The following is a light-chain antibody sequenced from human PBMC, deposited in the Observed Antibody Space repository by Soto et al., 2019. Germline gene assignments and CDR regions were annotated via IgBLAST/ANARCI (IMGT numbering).Light chain of an antibody. J-gene: IGKJ5*01. Sequence: EIVLTQSPAILSLSPGERATLSCRASQSVSSSLAWYQQKPGQAPRLLIYDTSNRATDIPPRFSGSGSGTDFTLTIRSLEPEDFAVYYCQQRTNWRITFGQGTRLEIK. CDR1: QSVSSS. CDR3: QQRTNWRIT. CDR2: DTS. V-gene: IGKV3-11*01.